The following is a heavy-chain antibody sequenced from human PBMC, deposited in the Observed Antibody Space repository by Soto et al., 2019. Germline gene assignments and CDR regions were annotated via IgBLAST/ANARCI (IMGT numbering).Heavy chain of an antibody. J-gene: IGHJ4*02. CDR1: GGTFSSYT. CDR2: IIPILGIA. Sequence: QVQLVQSGAEVKKPGSSVKVSCKASGGTFSSYTISWVRQAPGQGLEWMGRIIPILGIANYAQKFQGRVTITADKSGSPAYMELSSLRSEDAAVYYCAGIAVAGTDYWGQGTLVTVSS. D-gene: IGHD6-19*01. V-gene: IGHV1-69*02. CDR3: AGIAVAGTDY.